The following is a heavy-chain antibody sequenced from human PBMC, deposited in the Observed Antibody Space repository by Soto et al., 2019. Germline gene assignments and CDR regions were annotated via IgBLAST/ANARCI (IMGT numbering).Heavy chain of an antibody. J-gene: IGHJ4*02. D-gene: IGHD6-13*01. V-gene: IGHV1-46*01. Sequence: QVQLVQSGAEVKKPGASVKVSCKASGYIFINYYIHWVRQAPGQGLEWIGIIKPNGGSTNYAQKYRGRVPLARDTSTSTVYMYLSSLRSEDTAMYYCARDLAAGDFWGQGTLVTVSS. CDR1: GYIFINYY. CDR2: IKPNGGST. CDR3: ARDLAAGDF.